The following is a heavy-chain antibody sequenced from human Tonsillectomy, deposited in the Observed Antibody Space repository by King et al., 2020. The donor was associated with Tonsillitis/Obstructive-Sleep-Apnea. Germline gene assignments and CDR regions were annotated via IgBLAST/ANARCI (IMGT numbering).Heavy chain of an antibody. CDR2: IYPGDADT. CDR1: GYSFTSYW. J-gene: IGHJ2*01. V-gene: IGHV5-51*01. D-gene: IGHD2-2*02. CDR3: ARILGYCTSTSCYNWYFDL. Sequence: VQLVESGAEVKKPGESLKTSCKGSGYSFTSYWIGWVRQVPGKGLEWMGIIYPGDADTRYSPSFQGQVTISADKSISTAYLQWSSLKASDTAMYYCARILGYCTSTSCYNWYFDLWGRGTLVTVSS.